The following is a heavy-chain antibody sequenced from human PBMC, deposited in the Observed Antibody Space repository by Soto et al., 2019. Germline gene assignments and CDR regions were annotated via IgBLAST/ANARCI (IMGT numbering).Heavy chain of an antibody. CDR2: TYYKSKWYY. CDR1: GDSVSSNSAG. J-gene: IGHJ6*03. Sequence: QTLSLTCDISGDSVSSNSAGWNWIRQTPSRGLEWLGRTYYKSKWYYTYAASVKSRITVSPDTSKNQFSLQLTSVTPEDTAVYYCARGSWDDVSGHYYMDVWDKGTTVTVSS. CDR3: ARGSWDDVSGHYYMDV. V-gene: IGHV6-1*01. D-gene: IGHD1-1*01.